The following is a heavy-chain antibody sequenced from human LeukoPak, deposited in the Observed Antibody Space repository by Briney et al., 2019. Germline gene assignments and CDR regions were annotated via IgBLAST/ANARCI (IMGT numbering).Heavy chain of an antibody. Sequence: RTSETLSLTCAVSGGSISSSNWWSWVRQPPGKGLEWIGEIYHSGSTNYNPSLKSRVTISVDTSKNQFSLKLSSVTAADTAVYYCARAYSGYEYYFDYWGQGTLVTVSS. J-gene: IGHJ4*02. CDR3: ARAYSGYEYYFDY. D-gene: IGHD5-12*01. V-gene: IGHV4-4*02. CDR2: IYHSGST. CDR1: GGSISSSNW.